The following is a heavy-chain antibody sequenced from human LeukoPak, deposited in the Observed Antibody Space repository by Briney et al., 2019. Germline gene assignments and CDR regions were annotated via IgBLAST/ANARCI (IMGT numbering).Heavy chain of an antibody. CDR3: AKDGIGAWYYDSSGFQSD. V-gene: IGHV3-30*02. CDR1: GFTFSSYG. CDR2: IWYDGSNK. Sequence: PGGSLRLSCAASGFTFSSYGMHWVRQAPGKGLEWVAVIWYDGSNKYYADSVKGRFTISRDNSKNTLYLQMNSLRAEDTAVYYCAKDGIGAWYYDSSGFQSDWGQGTLVTVSS. D-gene: IGHD3-22*01. J-gene: IGHJ4*02.